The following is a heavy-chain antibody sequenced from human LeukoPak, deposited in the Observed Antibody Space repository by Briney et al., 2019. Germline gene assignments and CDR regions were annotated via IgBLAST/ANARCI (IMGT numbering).Heavy chain of an antibody. CDR3: ARPGVTTVTRNWYFDL. D-gene: IGHD4-17*01. Sequence: PGGSLRLSCAASGFTFSTYSMNWVRQAPGKGLEWVSYISSSSSTIYYADSVKGRFTISGDSAKSSLYLQMNSLRAEDTAVYYCARPGVTTVTRNWYFDLWGRGTLVTVSS. J-gene: IGHJ2*01. CDR1: GFTFSTYS. CDR2: ISSSSSTI. V-gene: IGHV3-48*04.